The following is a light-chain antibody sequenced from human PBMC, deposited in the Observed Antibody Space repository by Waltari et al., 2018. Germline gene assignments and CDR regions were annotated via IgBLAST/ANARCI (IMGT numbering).Light chain of an antibody. CDR1: QSVSKY. V-gene: IGKV3-20*01. CDR3: QKYESLPTT. Sequence: EIGLTQSPASLSLSPGERATLSCRASQSVSKYLAWYQQKPGQAPRLLIYHASSRATGIPDRFSGSGFGTDFSLTISRLEPEDFAVYYCQKYESLPTTFGQGTKVEIK. J-gene: IGKJ1*01. CDR2: HAS.